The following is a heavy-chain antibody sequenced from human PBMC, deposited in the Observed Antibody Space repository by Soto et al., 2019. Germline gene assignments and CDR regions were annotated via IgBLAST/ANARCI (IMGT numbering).Heavy chain of an antibody. CDR2: INSDGSST. CDR3: ARGSHYDYGDYDWRYYYMDV. V-gene: IGHV3-74*01. CDR1: GFTFSSYW. D-gene: IGHD4-17*01. J-gene: IGHJ6*03. Sequence: GGSLRLSCAASGFTFSSYWMHWVRQAPGKGLVWVSRINSDGSSTSYGDSGKGRFTISRENAKNRWYLQMNSLRAEDTAVYYCARGSHYDYGDYDWRYYYMDVWGKGTTVTVSS.